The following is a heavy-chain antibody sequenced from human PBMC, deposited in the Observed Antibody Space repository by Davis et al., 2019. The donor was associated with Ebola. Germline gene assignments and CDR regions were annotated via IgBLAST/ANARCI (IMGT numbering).Heavy chain of an antibody. CDR1: GGSFRGYY. Sequence: PSETLSLTCAVYGGSFRGYYWSWIRQPPGKGLEWIGEIKHSGSTNYNPSLKSRVTISADTSKNQISLKLTSVTAADTAVYYCARYCSSNTCNLFDFWGQGSLVTVSS. J-gene: IGHJ5*01. V-gene: IGHV4-34*01. CDR2: IKHSGST. D-gene: IGHD2-2*01. CDR3: ARYCSSNTCNLFDF.